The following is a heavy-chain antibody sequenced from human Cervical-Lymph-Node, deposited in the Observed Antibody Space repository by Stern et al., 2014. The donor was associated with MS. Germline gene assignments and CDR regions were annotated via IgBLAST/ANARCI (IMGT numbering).Heavy chain of an antibody. V-gene: IGHV4-34*01. CDR2: LNHSGST. CDR1: GGSFSGYY. D-gene: IGHD3-10*01. Sequence: QVQLQQWGAGLLKPSETLSLTCAVYGGSFSGYYWSWIRQPPGKGLEWIGELNHSGSTNYNPSLKSRVTISVDTSKNQFSLKLSSVTAADTAVYYCVRDPYGSGSPYGMDVWGQGTTVTVSS. CDR3: VRDPYGSGSPYGMDV. J-gene: IGHJ6*02.